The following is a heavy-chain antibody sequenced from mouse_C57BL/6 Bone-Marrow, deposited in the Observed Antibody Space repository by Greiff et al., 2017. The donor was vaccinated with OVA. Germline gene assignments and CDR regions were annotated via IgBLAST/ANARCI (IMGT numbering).Heavy chain of an antibody. CDR2: IYPRSGNT. Sequence: VQLQQSGADLARPGASVKLSCKASGYTFTSYGISWVKQRTGQGLEWIGEIYPRSGNTYYNDKFKGKATLTADKSSSTAYMELRSLTSEDTAVDYCARWGKDCVQYYAMDYWGQGTSVTVSS. CDR3: ARWGKDCVQYYAMDY. V-gene: IGHV1-81*01. D-gene: IGHD3-1*01. CDR1: GYTFTSYG. J-gene: IGHJ4*01.